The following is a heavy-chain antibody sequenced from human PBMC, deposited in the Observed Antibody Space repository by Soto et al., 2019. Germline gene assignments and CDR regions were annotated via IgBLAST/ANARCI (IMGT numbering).Heavy chain of an antibody. CDR3: ARGDGRNSGHYYFDY. Sequence: QVQLQESGPGLVKPSQTLSLTCTVSGGSITSGGYYWSWIRQHPGKGLEWIGYISYTGSTYYNPSLGSRVSVSVDTSKNHFSLRLGSVTVADTAMYYCARGDGRNSGHYYFDYWGQGTLVTVSS. CDR1: GGSITSGGYY. D-gene: IGHD4-4*01. J-gene: IGHJ4*02. V-gene: IGHV4-31*03. CDR2: ISYTGST.